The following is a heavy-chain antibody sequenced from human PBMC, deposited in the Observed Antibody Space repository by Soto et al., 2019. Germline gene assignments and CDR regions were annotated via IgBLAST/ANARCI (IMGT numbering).Heavy chain of an antibody. CDR1: GGTFSSYA. Sequence: QVQLVQSGAEVKKPGSSVKVSCKASGGTFSSYAISWVRQAPGQGLEWMGGIIPIFGTANYAQKFQGRVTITADESTSTAYMELSSLRSEDTAVYYCATAREGYCTNGVCSGYSWFDPWGQGTLVTVSS. CDR3: ATAREGYCTNGVCSGYSWFDP. J-gene: IGHJ5*02. CDR2: IIPIFGTA. V-gene: IGHV1-69*01. D-gene: IGHD2-8*01.